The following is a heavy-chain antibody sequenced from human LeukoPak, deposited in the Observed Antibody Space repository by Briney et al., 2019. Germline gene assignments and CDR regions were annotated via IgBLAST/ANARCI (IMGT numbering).Heavy chain of an antibody. D-gene: IGHD4-17*01. CDR1: GGSFSGYY. J-gene: IGHJ4*02. Sequence: SETLSLTCAVYGGSFSGYYWSWIRQPPGKGLEWIGEINHSGSTNYNPSLKSRVTISVDTSKNQFSLKLNSVTAADTAVYYCVRHVSTVTYIDYWGQGTLVTVSS. V-gene: IGHV4-34*01. CDR2: INHSGST. CDR3: VRHVSTVTYIDY.